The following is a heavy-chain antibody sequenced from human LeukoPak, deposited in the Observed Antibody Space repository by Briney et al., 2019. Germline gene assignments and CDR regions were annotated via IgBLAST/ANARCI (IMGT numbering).Heavy chain of an antibody. J-gene: IGHJ4*02. CDR1: GGSISSYY. Sequence: SETLSLTCTVSGGSISSYYWSWIRQPPGKGLEWIGYIYYSGSTNYNPSLKSRVTISVDTSKNQFSLKLSSVTAADTAVYYCASSIMITFGGVIGIDYWGQGTLVTVSS. V-gene: IGHV4-59*08. CDR2: IYYSGST. D-gene: IGHD3-16*01. CDR3: ASSIMITFGGVIGIDY.